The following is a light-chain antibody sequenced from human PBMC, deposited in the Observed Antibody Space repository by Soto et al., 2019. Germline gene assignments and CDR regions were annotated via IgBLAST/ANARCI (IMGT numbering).Light chain of an antibody. CDR1: QSVSSY. Sequence: EIVLTQSPATLSLSPGERATLSCRASQSVSSYLACYQQKPGQAPRLLIYDASNRATGIPARLSGSGSGTDFTLAINSLKPEDVAVYYCQQRSNWPPKYTFGQGTKLEIK. CDR2: DAS. J-gene: IGKJ2*01. V-gene: IGKV3-11*01. CDR3: QQRSNWPPKYT.